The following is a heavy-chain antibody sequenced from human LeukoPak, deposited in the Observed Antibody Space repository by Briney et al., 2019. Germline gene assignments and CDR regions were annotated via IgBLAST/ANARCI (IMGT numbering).Heavy chain of an antibody. CDR1: GYTFTGFY. CDR3: AGGRRAGAFDI. CDR2: IHPNRGGT. Sequence: DSVKVSCKAYGYTFTGFYMHWVRQAPEHGLEWMGWIHPNRGGTNYAQKFQGRVTMTRDTSISTAYMELSRLRSDDTAVYFCAGGRRAGAFDIWGQGTMVTVSS. J-gene: IGHJ3*02. D-gene: IGHD3-16*01. V-gene: IGHV1-2*02.